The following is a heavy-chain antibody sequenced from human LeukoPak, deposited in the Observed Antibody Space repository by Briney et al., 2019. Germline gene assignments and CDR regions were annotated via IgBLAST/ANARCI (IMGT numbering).Heavy chain of an antibody. CDR2: INHSGST. CDR1: GYSISSGYY. CDR3: ARETLWFGELRGYYFDY. V-gene: IGHV4-38-2*02. Sequence: KASETLSLTCTVSGYSISSGYYWGWIRQPPGKGLEWIGEINHSGSTNYNPSLKSRVTISVDTSKNQFSLKLSSVTAADTAVYYCARETLWFGELRGYYFDYWGQGTLVTVSS. D-gene: IGHD3-10*01. J-gene: IGHJ4*02.